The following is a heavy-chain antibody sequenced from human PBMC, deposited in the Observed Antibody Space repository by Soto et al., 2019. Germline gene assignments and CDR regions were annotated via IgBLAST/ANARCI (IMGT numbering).Heavy chain of an antibody. Sequence: GGSLRLSCSASGFTFCTHGMSWVRQAPGKGLEWVSGISGSGGSTYYADSVKGRFTISRDNSKNTLYLQMNSLRAEDTAVYYCTTGFTRLAAFDIWGKGTMVTVPS. CDR2: ISGSGGST. V-gene: IGHV3-23*01. J-gene: IGHJ3*02. CDR1: GFTFCTHG. D-gene: IGHD6-6*01. CDR3: TTGFTRLAAFDI.